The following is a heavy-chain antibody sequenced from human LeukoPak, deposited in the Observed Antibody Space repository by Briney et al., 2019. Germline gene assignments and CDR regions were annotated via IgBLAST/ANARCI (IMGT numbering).Heavy chain of an antibody. CDR1: GGSFSGYY. CDR3: ARPNYWAGGVFDY. D-gene: IGHD5-24*01. Sequence: KTSETLSLTCAVYGGSFSGYYWSWIRQPPGKGLEWIGEINHSGSTNYNPSLKSRVTISVDTSKNQFSLKLSSVTAADTAVYYCARPNYWAGGVFDYWGQGTLVTVSS. CDR2: INHSGST. J-gene: IGHJ4*02. V-gene: IGHV4-34*01.